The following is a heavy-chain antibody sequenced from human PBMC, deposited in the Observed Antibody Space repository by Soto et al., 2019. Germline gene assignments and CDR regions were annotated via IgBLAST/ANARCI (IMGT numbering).Heavy chain of an antibody. Sequence: QVQLVQSGAEVKKPGASVKVSCKASGYTFTSYGISWVRQAPGQGLEWMGRISAYNGNTNYAQKLQGRVTMTTDTSTSTAYMELRSLRSDDTAVYYCARDRYIVSVPAAPHYYYYYGMDVWGQGTTVTVSS. D-gene: IGHD2-2*01. V-gene: IGHV1-18*01. CDR3: ARDRYIVSVPAAPHYYYYYGMDV. J-gene: IGHJ6*02. CDR1: GYTFTSYG. CDR2: ISAYNGNT.